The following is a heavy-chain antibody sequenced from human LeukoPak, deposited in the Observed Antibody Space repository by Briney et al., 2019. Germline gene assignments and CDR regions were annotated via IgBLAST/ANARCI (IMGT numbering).Heavy chain of an antibody. Sequence: GGSLRLSCTGSGFPLSSYAMSWVRQAPGKGLGWVSAISASGGRTYYADSVKGRFTVSRDNSNNTLYLQMNSLRADDTALYYCAKDRISSSLSYNWFDPWGQGTQVTVSS. D-gene: IGHD2-2*01. V-gene: IGHV3-23*01. J-gene: IGHJ5*02. CDR3: AKDRISSSLSYNWFDP. CDR1: GFPLSSYA. CDR2: ISASGGRT.